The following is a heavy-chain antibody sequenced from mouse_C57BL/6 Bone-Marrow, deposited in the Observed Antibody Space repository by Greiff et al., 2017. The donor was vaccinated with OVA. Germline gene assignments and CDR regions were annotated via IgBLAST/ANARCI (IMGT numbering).Heavy chain of an antibody. CDR2: ISYDGSN. D-gene: IGHD1-1*01. Sequence: EVKLMESGPGLVKPSQSLSLTCSVTGYSITSGYYWNWIRQFPGNKLEWMGYISYDGSNNYNPSLKNRTSITRDTSTNTFFLKLNSVTTEDTATYYCAREPPSTTRNYDMDYWGQGTSVTVSS. CDR3: AREPPSTTRNYDMDY. CDR1: GYSITSGYY. J-gene: IGHJ4*01. V-gene: IGHV3-6*01.